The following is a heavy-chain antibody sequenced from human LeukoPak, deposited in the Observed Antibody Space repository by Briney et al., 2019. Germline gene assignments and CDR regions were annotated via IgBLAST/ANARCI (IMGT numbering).Heavy chain of an antibody. CDR3: ARAWVGAAYFDY. CDR1: GFTFSTYR. D-gene: IGHD2-15*01. J-gene: IGHJ4*02. CDR2: ISSSSTI. V-gene: IGHV3-48*01. Sequence: GGSLRLSCAASGFTFSTYRMNWVRQAPGKGLEWVSDISSSSTIYYADSVKGRFTISRDNAKNSLYLQMNSLRAEDTAVYYCARAWVGAAYFDYWGQGTLVTVSS.